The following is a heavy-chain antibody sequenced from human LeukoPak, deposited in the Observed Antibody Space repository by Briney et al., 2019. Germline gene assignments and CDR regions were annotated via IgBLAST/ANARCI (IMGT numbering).Heavy chain of an antibody. CDR2: INPSGGST. D-gene: IGHD2-15*01. CDR3: ARSGYCSGGSCSDAFDI. CDR1: GYTFTSYY. Sequence: ASVKVSCKASGYTFTSYYMHWVRQAPGQGLEWMGIINPSGGSTSYAQKFQGRDTMTRDTSTSTVYMELRSLRSEDTAVYYCARSGYCSGGSCSDAFDIWGQGTMVTVSS. V-gene: IGHV1-46*01. J-gene: IGHJ3*02.